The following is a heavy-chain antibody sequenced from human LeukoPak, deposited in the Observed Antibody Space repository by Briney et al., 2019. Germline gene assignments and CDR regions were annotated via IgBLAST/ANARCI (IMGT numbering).Heavy chain of an antibody. D-gene: IGHD5-18*01. CDR2: IKGDGSST. CDR1: GFTFSSYW. Sequence: PGGSLRLSCAASGFTFSSYWMPRVRHTPGKGLVWVSRIKGDGSSTSYADSVKGRFTISRDNAKNTLYLQMNSLRAEDTAVYYCARDGYSFGHDFDYWGQGTLVTVSS. CDR3: ARDGYSFGHDFDY. J-gene: IGHJ4*02. V-gene: IGHV3-74*01.